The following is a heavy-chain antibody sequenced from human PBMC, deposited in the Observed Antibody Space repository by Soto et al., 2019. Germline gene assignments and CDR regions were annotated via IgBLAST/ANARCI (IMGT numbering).Heavy chain of an antibody. CDR3: ARGTGKQIKKYYYYGMDV. CDR2: MNPNSGNT. J-gene: IGHJ6*02. V-gene: IGHV1-8*01. CDR1: GYTFTSYD. D-gene: IGHD6-13*01. Sequence: ASVKVSCKASGYTFTSYDINWVRQATGQGLEWMGWMNPNSGNTGYAQKFQGRVTMTRNTSISTAYMELSSLRSEDTAVYYCARGTGKQIKKYYYYGMDVWGQGTTVTVSS.